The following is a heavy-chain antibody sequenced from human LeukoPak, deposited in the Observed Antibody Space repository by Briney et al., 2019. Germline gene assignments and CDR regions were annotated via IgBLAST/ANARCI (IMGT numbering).Heavy chain of an antibody. CDR1: GFTFSDYY. CDR2: FSSSGSTI. CDR3: ARGGDTVTTLFDY. D-gene: IGHD4-17*01. Sequence: GGSLRLSCAASGFTFSDYYMSWIRQAPGKRLEWISYFSSSGSTIYYADSVKGRFTISRDNGKNSLYLQMNSLRAEDTAVYYCARGGDTVTTLFDYWGQGALVTVSS. V-gene: IGHV3-11*01. J-gene: IGHJ4*02.